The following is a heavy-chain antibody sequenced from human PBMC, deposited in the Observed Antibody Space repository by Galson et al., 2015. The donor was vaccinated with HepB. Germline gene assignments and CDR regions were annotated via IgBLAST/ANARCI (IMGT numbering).Heavy chain of an antibody. CDR1: GYTFTSYG. CDR3: ARDSSSWYYYYGMDV. D-gene: IGHD6-13*01. V-gene: IGHV1-18*04. J-gene: IGHJ6*02. CDR2: ISAYNGNT. Sequence: SVKVSCKASGYTFTSYGISWVRQAPGQGLEWMGRISAYNGNTNYAQKLQGRVTMTTDTSTSTAYMELRSLRSDDTAVYYCARDSSSWYYYYGMDVWGQGTTVTVSS.